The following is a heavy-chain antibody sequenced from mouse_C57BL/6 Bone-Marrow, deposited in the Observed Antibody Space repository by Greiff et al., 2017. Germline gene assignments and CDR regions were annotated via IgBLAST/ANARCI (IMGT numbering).Heavy chain of an antibody. V-gene: IGHV1-9*01. D-gene: IGHD4-1*01. J-gene: IGHJ4*01. CDR1: GYTFTGSW. CDR2: ILPGSGST. CDR3: GKLGYAKDY. Sequence: QVQLQQSGAELMKPGASVKLSCKATGYTFTGSWLEWLKQRPGHGLEWIGEILPGSGSTNYNEKFKGKSTFTADTSSNTAYMQLSILTTEDSAIYYCGKLGYAKDYWGQGTSVTVST.